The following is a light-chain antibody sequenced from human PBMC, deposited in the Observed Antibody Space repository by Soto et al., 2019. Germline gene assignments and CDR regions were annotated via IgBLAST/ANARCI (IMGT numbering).Light chain of an antibody. V-gene: IGKV1-39*01. CDR1: QSISSY. CDR3: QQSYSTPVT. Sequence: IQVTQSPSSLSASVGDRVTITCRASQSISSYLNWYQQKPGKAPKLLIYAASSLQSGVPSRFSGSGSGTDFTLTISSLQPEDFATYYCQQSYSTPVTFGQGTKVDIK. CDR2: AAS. J-gene: IGKJ1*01.